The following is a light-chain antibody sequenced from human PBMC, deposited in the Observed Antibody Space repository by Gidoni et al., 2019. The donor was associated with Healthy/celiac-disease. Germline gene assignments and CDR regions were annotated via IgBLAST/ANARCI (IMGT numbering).Light chain of an antibody. CDR1: QSVSSN. J-gene: IGKJ2*01. CDR3: QQYNNWPPMYT. CDR2: GAS. V-gene: IGKV3-15*01. Sequence: IVMTQSPATLSVSLGERATLSCRASQSVSSNLAWYQQKPGQAPRLLIYGASTRATGIPARFSGRGSGTEFTLTISSLQSEDFAVYYCQQYNNWPPMYTFGQGTKLEIK.